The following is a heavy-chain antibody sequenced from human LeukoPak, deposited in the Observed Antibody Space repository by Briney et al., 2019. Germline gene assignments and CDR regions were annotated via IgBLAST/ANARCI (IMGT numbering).Heavy chain of an antibody. CDR3: ARDRDYVWGSYRYTAPLQWESYYHHGMDV. CDR1: GGTFSSYA. CDR2: IIPILGIA. Sequence: GSSVKVSCKASGGTFSSYAISWVRQAPGQGLEWMGRIIPILGIANYAQKFQGRVTITADKSTSTVYMELSSLRSEDTAVYYCARDRDYVWGSYRYTAPLQWESYYHHGMDVWGQGTTVTVSS. J-gene: IGHJ6*02. D-gene: IGHD3-16*02. V-gene: IGHV1-69*04.